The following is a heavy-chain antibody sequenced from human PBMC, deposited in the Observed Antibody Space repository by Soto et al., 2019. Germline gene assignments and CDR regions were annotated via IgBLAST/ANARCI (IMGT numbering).Heavy chain of an antibody. Sequence: ASVKVSCKASGYTFTNYSMHWVLQAPGQSLQWMGWINAGNANTKYSQKFQGRVTITRDTSASTAYMELTSLTFEDTAVYYCARGGTYYTFDPWGQGTLVTVSS. D-gene: IGHD1-26*01. CDR2: INAGNANT. V-gene: IGHV1-3*01. CDR1: GYTFTNYS. J-gene: IGHJ5*02. CDR3: ARGGTYYTFDP.